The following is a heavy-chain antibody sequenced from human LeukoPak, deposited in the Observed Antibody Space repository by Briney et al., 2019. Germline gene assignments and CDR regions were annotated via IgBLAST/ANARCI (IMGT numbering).Heavy chain of an antibody. CDR2: IYPGDSDI. Sequence: GESLKISCKGSGYSFTSYWIGWVRQMPGKGLEWMGIIYPGDSDIRYSPSFQGQVTISADKSISTAYLRWSGLKASDTAMYYCARHYCSRTSCLYYYYGMDVWGQGTTVTVSS. D-gene: IGHD2-2*01. J-gene: IGHJ6*02. V-gene: IGHV5-51*01. CDR3: ARHYCSRTSCLYYYYGMDV. CDR1: GYSFTSYW.